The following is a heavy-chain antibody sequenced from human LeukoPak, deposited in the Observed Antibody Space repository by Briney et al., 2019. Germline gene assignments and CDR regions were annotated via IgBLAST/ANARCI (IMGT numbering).Heavy chain of an antibody. D-gene: IGHD2-15*01. CDR1: GYTFTSYD. CDR3: ARQIASSRGGWYYYYGMDV. V-gene: IGHV1-8*03. Sequence: ASVKVSCKASGYTFTSYDINWVRQATGQGLEWMGWMNPNSGNTGYAQKFQGRVTITRNTSISTAYMELSSLRSEDTAVYYCARQIASSRGGWYYYYGMDVWGQGTTVTVSS. J-gene: IGHJ6*02. CDR2: MNPNSGNT.